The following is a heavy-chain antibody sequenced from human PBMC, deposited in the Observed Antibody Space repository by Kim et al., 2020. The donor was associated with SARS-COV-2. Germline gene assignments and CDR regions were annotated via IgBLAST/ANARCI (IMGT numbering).Heavy chain of an antibody. D-gene: IGHD3-9*01. CDR1: GFTFGDYA. J-gene: IGHJ5*02. CDR3: TRAAGTYYDILTGGWFDP. Sequence: GGSLRLSCTASGFTFGDYAMSWFRQAPGKGLEWVGFIRSKAYGGTTEYAASVKGRFTISRDDSKSIAYLQMNSLKTEDTAVYYCTRAAGTYYDILTGGWFDPWGQGTLVTVSS. V-gene: IGHV3-49*03. CDR2: IRSKAYGGTT.